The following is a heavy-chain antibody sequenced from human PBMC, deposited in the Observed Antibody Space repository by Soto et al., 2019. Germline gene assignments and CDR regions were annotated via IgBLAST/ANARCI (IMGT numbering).Heavy chain of an antibody. CDR2: IDPSDSYT. CDR3: ASVDTAMTDYGMDV. Sequence: ISWVRQMPGKGLEWMGRIDPSDSYTNYSPSFQGHVTISADKSISTAYLQWSSLKASDTAMYYCASVDTAMTDYGMDVWGQGTTVTVSS. J-gene: IGHJ6*02. V-gene: IGHV5-10-1*01. D-gene: IGHD5-18*01.